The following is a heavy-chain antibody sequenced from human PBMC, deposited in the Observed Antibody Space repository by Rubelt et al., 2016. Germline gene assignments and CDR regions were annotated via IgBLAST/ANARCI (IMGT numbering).Heavy chain of an antibody. V-gene: IGHV4-59*02. D-gene: IGHD5-18*01. CDR3: ARAPNTAMISAYFDC. CDR2: TYDSGTT. Sequence: QVQLQESGPGLVKPSETLSLTCTVSGSSVSSYYWTWIRQPPGKGLEWIGYTYDSGTTNYNPSLKSRVSISVDTSKNQFSLKLSSVAAADTALYYCARAPNTAMISAYFDCWGQGTLVTVSS. J-gene: IGHJ4*02. CDR1: GSSVSSYY.